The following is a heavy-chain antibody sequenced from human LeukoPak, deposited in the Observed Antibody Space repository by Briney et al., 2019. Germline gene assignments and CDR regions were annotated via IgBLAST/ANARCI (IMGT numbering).Heavy chain of an antibody. D-gene: IGHD4-17*01. CDR1: GVSFDDYY. Sequence: SETLSLTCAVSGVSFDDYYWAWVRQTPGKGLEWIGEINHSGYTNDSPSLKSRVTLSVDTSRKQFSLNLRSVTVADAGIYYCTRMTTGHDYWGQGTLVTVSS. CDR2: INHSGYT. CDR3: TRMTTGHDY. J-gene: IGHJ4*02. V-gene: IGHV4-34*01.